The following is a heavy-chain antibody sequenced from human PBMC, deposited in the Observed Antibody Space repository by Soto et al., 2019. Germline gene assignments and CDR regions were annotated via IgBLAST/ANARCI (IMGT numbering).Heavy chain of an antibody. V-gene: IGHV4-30-2*01. Sequence: SETLSLTCAVSGGSISSGGYSWSWIRQPPGKGLEWIGYIYHSGSTYYNPSLKSRVTFSVDTSKNQFSLRLTSVTSADTAVYYCARVTGDGGDNWFDLWGLGTLVTVSS. D-gene: IGHD3-16*01. CDR1: GGSISSGGYS. CDR3: ARVTGDGGDNWFDL. CDR2: IYHSGST. J-gene: IGHJ5*02.